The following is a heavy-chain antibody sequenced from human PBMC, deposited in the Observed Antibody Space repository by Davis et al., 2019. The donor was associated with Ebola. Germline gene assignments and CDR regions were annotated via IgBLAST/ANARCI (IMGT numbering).Heavy chain of an antibody. CDR3: ARARGSYYIGLVY. V-gene: IGHV4-34*01. CDR2: INHSGST. D-gene: IGHD3-10*01. CDR1: GGSFSGYY. J-gene: IGHJ4*02. Sequence: PSETLSLTCAVYGGSFSGYYWSWIRQPPGKGLEWIGEINHSGSTNYNPSLKSRVTISVDTSKNQFSLKLSSVTAADTAVYYCARARGSYYIGLVYWGQGTLVTVSS.